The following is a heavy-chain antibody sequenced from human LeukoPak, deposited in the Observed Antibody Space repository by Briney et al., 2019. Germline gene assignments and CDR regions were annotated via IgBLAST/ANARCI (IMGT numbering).Heavy chain of an antibody. CDR3: AKDTSIGRYCTNGVCSPFDY. D-gene: IGHD2-8*01. J-gene: IGHJ4*02. Sequence: GGSLRLSCAGAGFTFSSYAMSWVRQAPGKGLEWVSAIIDTGATTYDADSVKGRFTISRDNSRSTLYLQMNSLRAEDTALYYCAKDTSIGRYCTNGVCSPFDYWGQGTLVTVSS. CDR1: GFTFSSYA. V-gene: IGHV3-23*01. CDR2: IIDTGATT.